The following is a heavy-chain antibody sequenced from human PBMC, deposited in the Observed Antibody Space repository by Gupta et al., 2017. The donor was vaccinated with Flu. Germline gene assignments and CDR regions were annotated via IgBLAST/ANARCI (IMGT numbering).Heavy chain of an antibody. J-gene: IGHJ5*02. CDR3: ARGMGVVTPRAWFDP. D-gene: IGHD2-21*02. V-gene: IGHV1-3*01. Sequence: QVQLVQSGAEVKKPGASVKVSCKASGYTFTSYAMHWVRQAPGQRLEWMGWINAGNGNTKYSQKFQGRVTITRDTSASTAYMELSSLRSEDTAVYYCARGMGVVTPRAWFDPWGQGTLVTVSS. CDR2: INAGNGNT. CDR1: GYTFTSYA.